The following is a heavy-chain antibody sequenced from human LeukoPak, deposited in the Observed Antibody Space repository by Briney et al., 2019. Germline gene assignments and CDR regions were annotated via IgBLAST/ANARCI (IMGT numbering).Heavy chain of an antibody. CDR1: GFTFSSYG. Sequence: GGSLRLSCAASGFTFSSYGMSWVRQAPGKGLEWVANIKQDGTEKYYVDSVKGRFTISRDNARNSLELQMNSLRVEDTAVYYCAKVAKYYYGSETYYFFEQWGQGTPVTASS. D-gene: IGHD3-10*01. CDR3: AKVAKYYYGSETYYFFEQ. V-gene: IGHV3-7*01. J-gene: IGHJ4*02. CDR2: IKQDGTEK.